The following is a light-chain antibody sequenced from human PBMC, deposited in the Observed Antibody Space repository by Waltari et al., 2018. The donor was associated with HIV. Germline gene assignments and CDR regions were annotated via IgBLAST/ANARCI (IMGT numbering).Light chain of an antibody. CDR3: QSSDTSGTSVI. V-gene: IGLV3-25*03. J-gene: IGLJ2*01. CDR2: KDN. Sequence: SSDLTQPPSVSVSPGQTATITCSGDSLSKQYTSWYKQGPGQAPVLLISKDNKRPSGIPERFSGSTSGTTVTLAISRVQPDDEADYYCQSSDTSGTSVIFGGGTKLTVL. CDR1: SLSKQY.